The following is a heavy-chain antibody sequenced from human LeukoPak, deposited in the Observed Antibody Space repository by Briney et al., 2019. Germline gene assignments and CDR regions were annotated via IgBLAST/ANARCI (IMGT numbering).Heavy chain of an antibody. V-gene: IGHV1-58*01. CDR1: GFTFTNSA. CDR3: AADGGVPVANDFDY. Sequence: ASVKVSCKASGFTFTNSAVQWVRQARGQRLEWIGWIVVGSGNTNYAQKFQERVTITRDMSTSTAYMELSSLRSEDTAVYYCAADGGVPVANDFDYWGQGTLVTVSS. CDR2: IVVGSGNT. D-gene: IGHD2-2*01. J-gene: IGHJ4*02.